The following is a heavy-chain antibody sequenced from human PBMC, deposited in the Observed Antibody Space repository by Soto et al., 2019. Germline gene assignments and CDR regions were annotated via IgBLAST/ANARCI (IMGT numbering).Heavy chain of an antibody. V-gene: IGHV3-21*01. CDR2: ISSSSSYI. CDR3: ARGPLRGGYCSGGSCYLDGAFDI. Sequence: GGSLRLSCAASGFTFSSYSMNWVRQAPGKGLEWVSSISSSSSYIYYADSVKGRFTISRDNAKNSLYLQMNSLRAEDTAVYYCARGPLRGGYCSGGSCYLDGAFDIWGQGTMVTVSS. CDR1: GFTFSSYS. D-gene: IGHD2-15*01. J-gene: IGHJ3*02.